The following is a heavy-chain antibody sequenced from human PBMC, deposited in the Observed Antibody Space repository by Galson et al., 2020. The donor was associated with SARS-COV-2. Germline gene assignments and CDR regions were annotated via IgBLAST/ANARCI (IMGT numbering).Heavy chain of an antibody. CDR3: AKDSDQWLVPRYYMDV. CDR1: GGSFSGYY. Sequence: SETLSLTCAVYGGSFSGYYWSWIRQPPGKGLEWIGEINHSGSTNYNPSLKSRVTISVDTSKNQFSLKLSSVTAADTAVYYCAKDSDQWLVPRYYMDVWGKGTTVTVSS. V-gene: IGHV4-34*01. J-gene: IGHJ6*03. D-gene: IGHD6-19*01. CDR2: INHSGST.